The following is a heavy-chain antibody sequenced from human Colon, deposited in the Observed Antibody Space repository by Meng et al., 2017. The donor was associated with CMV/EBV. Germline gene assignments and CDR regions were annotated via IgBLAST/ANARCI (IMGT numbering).Heavy chain of an antibody. Sequence: SLKISCAASGFTFNDYAMHWVRQAPGKGLEWVSGITWNSANIDYADSVRSRFTISRDNAKNSLYLQMSSLRAEDTAVYYCAKDFVPAAIRSGGMDVWGQGTTVTVSS. CDR1: GFTFNDYA. D-gene: IGHD2-2*02. V-gene: IGHV3-9*01. J-gene: IGHJ6*02. CDR3: AKDFVPAAIRSGGMDV. CDR2: ITWNSANI.